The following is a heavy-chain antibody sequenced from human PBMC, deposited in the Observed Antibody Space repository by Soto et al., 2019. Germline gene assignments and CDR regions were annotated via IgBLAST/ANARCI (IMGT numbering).Heavy chain of an antibody. V-gene: IGHV1-46*01. Sequence: ASVKVCCKASGYTFTSYYMHWLRQAPGQGLEWMGIINPSGGSTSYAQKFQGRVTMTRDTSTSTVYMELSSLRSEDTAVYYCARDLGRYFDWASDYYYYGMDVWGQGTTVTVSS. CDR1: GYTFTSYY. CDR3: ARDLGRYFDWASDYYYYGMDV. CDR2: INPSGGST. D-gene: IGHD3-9*01. J-gene: IGHJ6*02.